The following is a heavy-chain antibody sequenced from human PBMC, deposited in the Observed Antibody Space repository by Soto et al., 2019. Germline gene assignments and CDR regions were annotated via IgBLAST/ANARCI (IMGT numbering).Heavy chain of an antibody. CDR2: IDPSDSYT. CDR3: ASLLTYYDFWSGPSYYYGMDV. J-gene: IGHJ6*02. D-gene: IGHD3-3*01. Sequence: PGESLKISCKGSGYRFTSYWISWVRQMPGKGLEWMGRIDPSDSYTNYSPSFQGHVTISADKSISTAYLQWSSLKASDTAMYYCASLLTYYDFWSGPSYYYGMDVWGQGTTVTVSS. V-gene: IGHV5-10-1*01. CDR1: GYRFTSYW.